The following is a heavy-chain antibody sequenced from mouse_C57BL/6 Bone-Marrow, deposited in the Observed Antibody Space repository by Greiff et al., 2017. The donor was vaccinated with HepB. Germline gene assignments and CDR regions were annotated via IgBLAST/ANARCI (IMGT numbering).Heavy chain of an antibody. CDR3: TRGDGYWYFDV. D-gene: IGHD2-3*01. CDR2: IDPENGDT. Sequence: VQLQQSGAELVRPGASVKLSCTASGFNIKDDYMHWVKQRPEQGLEWIGWIDPENGDTEYASKFQGKATITADTSSNTAYLQLSSLTSEDTADYYCTRGDGYWYFDVWGTGTTVTVSS. CDR1: GFNIKDDY. J-gene: IGHJ1*03. V-gene: IGHV14-4*01.